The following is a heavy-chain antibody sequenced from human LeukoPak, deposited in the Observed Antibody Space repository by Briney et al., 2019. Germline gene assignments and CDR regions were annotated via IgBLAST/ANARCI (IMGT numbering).Heavy chain of an antibody. D-gene: IGHD3-10*01. CDR1: GYTFTSYD. Sequence: ASVKVSCKASGYTFTSYDVNWVRQATGQGLEWMGWMNPISGDTGYALKFQGRVTMSRNTSISTAYMELGSLRSEDTAVYCARVPRRGERFDPWGQGTLVTVSS. V-gene: IGHV1-8*01. CDR3: ARVPRRGERFDP. CDR2: MNPISGDT. J-gene: IGHJ5*02.